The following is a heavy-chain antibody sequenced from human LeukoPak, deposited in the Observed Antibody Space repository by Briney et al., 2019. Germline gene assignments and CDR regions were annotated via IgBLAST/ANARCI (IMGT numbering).Heavy chain of an antibody. CDR1: GYTFTSYD. V-gene: IGHV1-8*01. CDR2: MNPYSGNT. J-gene: IGHJ5*02. CDR3: ARGSPTQEWFDP. Sequence: ASVKVSCKASGYTFTSYDINRVRQATGQGLEWMGWMNPYSGNTGYAQKFQGRVTMTRNTSISTAYMELSSLRSEDTAVYYCARGSPTQEWFDPWGQGALVTVSS.